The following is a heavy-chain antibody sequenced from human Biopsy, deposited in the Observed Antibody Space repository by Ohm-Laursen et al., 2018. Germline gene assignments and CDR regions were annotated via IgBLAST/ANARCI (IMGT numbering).Heavy chain of an antibody. CDR2: MYYSGST. Sequence: SETLSLACTVSGGSLNFYYWSWIRQPPGKGLEWIGYMYYSGSTKHSPSLKNRVTVSFDTSRNQFSLKLTSMTPADTAVYYCVRGRSPATYWGQGALVIVSS. D-gene: IGHD3-16*01. CDR3: VRGRSPATY. CDR1: GGSLNFYY. V-gene: IGHV4-59*01. J-gene: IGHJ4*02.